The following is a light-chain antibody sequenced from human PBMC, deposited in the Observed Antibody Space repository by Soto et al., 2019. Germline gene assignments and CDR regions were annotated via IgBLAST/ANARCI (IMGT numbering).Light chain of an antibody. CDR3: QQYAGSPRT. CDR2: GVS. Sequence: EIVLTQSPGTLSLSPGERATLSCRASQSVSSSYLAWYQQKPGQAPRLLIHGVSTRATGIPDRFSGSGSGTDFTLTISRLEPEDFAVYYCQQYAGSPRTFGQGTKVEIK. J-gene: IGKJ1*01. CDR1: QSVSSSY. V-gene: IGKV3-20*01.